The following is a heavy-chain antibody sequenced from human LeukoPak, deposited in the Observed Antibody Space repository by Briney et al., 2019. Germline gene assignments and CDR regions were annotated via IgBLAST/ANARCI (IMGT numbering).Heavy chain of an antibody. CDR2: IYYSGST. CDR1: GGSISSYY. D-gene: IGHD3-22*01. V-gene: IGHV4-59*01. CDR3: ARSKDSSGYLKTFF. Sequence: SETLSLTCTVSGGSISSYYWSWIRQPPGKGLEWIGYIYYSGSTNYNPSLKSRVTISIDTSKNQFSLKLSSVTAADTAVYYCARSKDSSGYLKTFFWGQGTLVTVSS. J-gene: IGHJ4*02.